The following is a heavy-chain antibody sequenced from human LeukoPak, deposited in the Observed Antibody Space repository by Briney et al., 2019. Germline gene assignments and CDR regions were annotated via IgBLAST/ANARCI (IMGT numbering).Heavy chain of an antibody. D-gene: IGHD3-3*01. V-gene: IGHV4-39*01. CDR2: IYYSGST. CDR1: GGSISSSSYY. Sequence: PSETLSLTCTVSGGSISSSSYYWGWIRQPPGKGLEWIGSIYYSGSTYYNPSLKSRVTISVDTSKNQFSLKLSSVTAADTAVYYCARRPSIEFTTPFDYWGQGTLVTVSS. CDR3: ARRPSIEFTTPFDY. J-gene: IGHJ4*02.